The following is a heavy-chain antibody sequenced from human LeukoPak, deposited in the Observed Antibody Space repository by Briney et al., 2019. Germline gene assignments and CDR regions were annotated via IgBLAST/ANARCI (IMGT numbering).Heavy chain of an antibody. CDR1: GYTFTRYY. V-gene: IGHV1-2*02. Sequence: ASVKVSCKASGYTFTRYYMHWVRQAPGQGLEWMGWINPNSGGTNYAQKFQVRVTMTRDTSISTAYMELSRLRSDDPAVYYCARDPGQWLVQDYYYSGMDVWGQGTTVTVSS. CDR2: INPNSGGT. CDR3: ARDPGQWLVQDYYYSGMDV. D-gene: IGHD6-19*01. J-gene: IGHJ6*02.